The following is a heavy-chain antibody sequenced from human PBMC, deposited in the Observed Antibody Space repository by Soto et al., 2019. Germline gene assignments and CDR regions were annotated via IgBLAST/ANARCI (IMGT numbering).Heavy chain of an antibody. CDR3: ARDLSPPSIAARPGAFDI. V-gene: IGHV3-33*01. CDR1: GFTFSSYG. D-gene: IGHD6-6*01. Sequence: GESLKISCAASGFTFSSYGMHWVRQAPGKGLEWVAVIWYDGSNKYYADSVKGRFTISRDNSKNTLYLQMNSLRAEDTAVYYCARDLSPPSIAARPGAFDIWGQGTMVTVSS. J-gene: IGHJ3*02. CDR2: IWYDGSNK.